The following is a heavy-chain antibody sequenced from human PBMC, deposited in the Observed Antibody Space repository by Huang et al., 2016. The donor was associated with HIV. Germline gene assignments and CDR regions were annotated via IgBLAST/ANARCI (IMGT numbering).Heavy chain of an antibody. J-gene: IGHJ4*02. D-gene: IGHD1-20*01. Sequence: QLQLQESGPGLVKPSETLSLTCTVSGSSISSSYYWGWIRQPPGKGLEWLGNIYYSGNISYNPSLKSRVTISADTSKNHISRKVDSVTAADTAVYYCARPLTGTTALGYWGQGTLVTVSS. CDR1: GSSISSSYY. CDR3: ARPLTGTTALGY. V-gene: IGHV4-39*01. CDR2: IYYSGNI.